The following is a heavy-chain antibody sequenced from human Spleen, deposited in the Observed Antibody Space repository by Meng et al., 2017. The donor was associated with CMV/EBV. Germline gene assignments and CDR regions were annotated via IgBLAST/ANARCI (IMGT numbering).Heavy chain of an antibody. D-gene: IGHD4-11*01. CDR1: GLSVSRSY. V-gene: IGHV3-66*01. J-gene: IGHJ6*02. CDR3: ARKGPNTMTTLYYYYYGMDV. Sequence: GESLKISCGASGLSVSRSYMSWVRQAPGKGLEWVSSIYIGGTTYYADSVKGRFTISRDNAKNSLYLQMNSLRAEDTAVYYCARKGPNTMTTLYYYYYGMDVWGQGTTVTVSS. CDR2: IYIGGTT.